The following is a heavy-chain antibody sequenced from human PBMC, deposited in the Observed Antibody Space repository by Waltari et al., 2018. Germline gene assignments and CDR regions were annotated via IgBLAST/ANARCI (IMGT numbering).Heavy chain of an antibody. CDR3: ALTPRGVVVVAPGFDL. J-gene: IGHJ2*01. Sequence: QVQLQESGPGLVKPSETLSLTCAVSGYSISSGYYWGWIRQPPGKGLEWIGSIYHSGSTYYNPSLKSRVTISVDTSKNQFSLKLSSVTAADTAVYYCALTPRGVVVVAPGFDLWGRGTLVTVSS. CDR2: IYHSGST. CDR1: GYSISSGYY. D-gene: IGHD2-15*01. V-gene: IGHV4-38-2*01.